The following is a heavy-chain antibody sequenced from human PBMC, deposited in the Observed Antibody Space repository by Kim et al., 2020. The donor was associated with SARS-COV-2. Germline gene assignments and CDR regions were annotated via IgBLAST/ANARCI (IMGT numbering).Heavy chain of an antibody. CDR3: ARHPNSVDDWAAFDY. Sequence: SETLSLTCTVSGGSISSSSYYWGWIRQPPGKGLEWIGTIYYSGSTFHNPSLRTRRTISADTSKNLFFLTLSSVTAADTAVYYGARHPNSVDDWAAFDYWG. V-gene: IGHV4-39*01. D-gene: IGHD5-12*01. CDR1: GGSISSSSYY. CDR2: IYYSGST. J-gene: IGHJ4*01.